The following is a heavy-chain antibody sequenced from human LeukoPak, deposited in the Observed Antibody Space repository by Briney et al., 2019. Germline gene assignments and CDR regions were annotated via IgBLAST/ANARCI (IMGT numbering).Heavy chain of an antibody. J-gene: IGHJ4*02. CDR3: AVGSGSPYYFDY. CDR1: GFAFSNFA. CDR2: ISGNGGAT. V-gene: IGHV3-23*01. Sequence: GGSLRLSCAASGFAFSNFAMTWVRQAPGKGLECVSLISGNGGATYYADSVKGRFTISRDNSKSTLFLQMNSLRADDTAVYYCAVGSGSPYYFDYWGQGTLVTVSS. D-gene: IGHD3-10*01.